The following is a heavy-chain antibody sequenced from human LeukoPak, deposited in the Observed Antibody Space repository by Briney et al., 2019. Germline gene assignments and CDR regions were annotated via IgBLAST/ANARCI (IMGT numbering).Heavy chain of an antibody. V-gene: IGHV3-7*05. Sequence: EGSLRLSCVASGXTFSSHWATWVRQAPGKGGEWGANTEQDGSEKYYEVSVMGRFTVSRDYAKNSLFLQMSSLRAEDTAVYYCAREGQGYGGKDYWGQGTRVTVSS. J-gene: IGHJ4*02. CDR1: GXTFSSHW. D-gene: IGHD4-23*01. CDR3: AREGQGYGGKDY. CDR2: TEQDGSEK.